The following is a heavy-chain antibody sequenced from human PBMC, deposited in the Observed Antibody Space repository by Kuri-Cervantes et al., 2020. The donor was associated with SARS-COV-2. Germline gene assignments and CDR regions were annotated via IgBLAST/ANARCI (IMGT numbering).Heavy chain of an antibody. D-gene: IGHD6-13*01. CDR1: GHTFTNYC. V-gene: IGHV1-46*01. CDR3: AIQSSNWYNS. CDR2: FIPGSSYT. Sequence: ASVKVSCKASGHTFTNYCFYWVRQAPGQGLEWVATFIPGSSYTHYAPRFQGRVTVTRDTSTGTVHMGLSSLRSDDTAVYYCAIQSSNWYNSWGQGTLVTVSS. J-gene: IGHJ5*01.